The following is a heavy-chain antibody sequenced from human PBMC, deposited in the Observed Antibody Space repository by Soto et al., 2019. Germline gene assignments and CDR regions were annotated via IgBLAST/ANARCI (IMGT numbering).Heavy chain of an antibody. V-gene: IGHV4-30-4*01. J-gene: IGHJ3*02. D-gene: IGHD5-18*01. CDR3: ARRRSAMAIDAFDI. Sequence: SETLSLTCTVSGGSISSGDYYWSWIRQPPGKGLEWIGYIYYSGSTYYNPSLKSRVTISVDTSKNQFSLKLSSVTAADTAVYYCARRRSAMAIDAFDIWGQGTMVTVSS. CDR2: IYYSGST. CDR1: GGSISSGDYY.